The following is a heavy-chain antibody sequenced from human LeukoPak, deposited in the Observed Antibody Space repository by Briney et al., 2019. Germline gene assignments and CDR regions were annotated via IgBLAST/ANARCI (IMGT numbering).Heavy chain of an antibody. V-gene: IGHV5-51*01. CDR2: IYTGDSDT. CDR3: ARHVSFSASYYYYYYMDV. CDR1: GYSFTSYW. D-gene: IGHD2-8*01. J-gene: IGHJ6*03. Sequence: GESLKISCKGSGYSFTSYWIGWVRQMPGKGLEWMGIIYTGDSDTRYSPSFQGQVTISADKSISTAYLQWSSLKASDTAMYYCARHVSFSASYYYYYYMDVWGKGTTVTVSS.